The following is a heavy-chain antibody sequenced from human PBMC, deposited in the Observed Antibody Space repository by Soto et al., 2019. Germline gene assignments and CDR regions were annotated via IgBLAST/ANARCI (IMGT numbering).Heavy chain of an antibody. CDR1: GYTFSNYD. Sequence: ASVKVSCKSSGYTFSNYDINWVRQAAGQGLEWMGWMDPKSGNTDFTQKFKDRVTMTRDTSTSTAYMELNSLRSEDTAVYYCARGRLTGNLGHFDYWGQGTLVTVSS. V-gene: IGHV1-8*01. CDR3: ARGRLTGNLGHFDY. D-gene: IGHD3-16*01. CDR2: MDPKSGNT. J-gene: IGHJ4*02.